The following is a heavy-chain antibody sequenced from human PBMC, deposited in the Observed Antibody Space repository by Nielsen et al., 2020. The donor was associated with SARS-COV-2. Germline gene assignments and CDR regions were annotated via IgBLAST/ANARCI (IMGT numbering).Heavy chain of an antibody. D-gene: IGHD4-17*01. V-gene: IGHV4-59*01. J-gene: IGHJ3*02. Sequence: SETLSLTCTVTGGSISRYYWTWIRQPPGKGLEWIGYIHDSGSSQYSPSLKSRVTISLDTSNNQFSLELTSVTAADTAIYYCARDYFGDYLDAFDIWSQGTAVTVSS. CDR2: IHDSGSS. CDR3: ARDYFGDYLDAFDI. CDR1: GGSISRYY.